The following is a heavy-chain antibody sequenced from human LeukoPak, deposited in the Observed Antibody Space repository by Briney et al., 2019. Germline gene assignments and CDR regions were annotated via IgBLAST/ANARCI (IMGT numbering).Heavy chain of an antibody. V-gene: IGHV3-23*01. CDR2: ISVGSTT. Sequence: GGSLRLSCAAAGFTFSSNALSWVRQAPGEGLDWVSSISVGSTTYYLDSVKGRFTISRDNSKNALYLQMNSLRAEDTALYYCAKCNLDNCREGFDIWGQGTMVTVSS. D-gene: IGHD1-1*01. CDR1: GFTFSSNA. CDR3: AKCNLDNCREGFDI. J-gene: IGHJ3*02.